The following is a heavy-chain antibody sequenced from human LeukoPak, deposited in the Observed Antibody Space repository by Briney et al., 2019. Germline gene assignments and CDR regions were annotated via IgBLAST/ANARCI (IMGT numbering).Heavy chain of an antibody. V-gene: IGHV1-69*13. J-gene: IGHJ4*02. D-gene: IGHD3-22*01. CDR3: AREAAMVYYYDSSGQTEFDY. CDR2: IIPIFGTA. Sequence: SVKVSCKASGGTFSSYAISWVRQAPGQGLEWMGGIIPIFGTANYAQKFRGRVTITADESTSTAYMELSSLRSEDTAVYYCAREAAMVYYYDSSGQTEFDYWGQGTLVTVSS. CDR1: GGTFSSYA.